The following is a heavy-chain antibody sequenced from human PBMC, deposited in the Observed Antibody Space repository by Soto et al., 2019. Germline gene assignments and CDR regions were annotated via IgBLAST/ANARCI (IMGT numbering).Heavy chain of an antibody. CDR2: IYYSGST. CDR1: GGSISSSSYY. Sequence: QLQLQESGPGLVKPSETLSLTCTVSGGSISSSSYYWGWIRQPPGKGLEWIGSIYYSGSTYYNPSLKSRVTISVDTSKNQFSLKLSAVTAANTAVYYCASNPSSSWYGGFDYWGQGTLVTVSS. CDR3: ASNPSSSWYGGFDY. V-gene: IGHV4-39*01. J-gene: IGHJ4*02. D-gene: IGHD6-13*01.